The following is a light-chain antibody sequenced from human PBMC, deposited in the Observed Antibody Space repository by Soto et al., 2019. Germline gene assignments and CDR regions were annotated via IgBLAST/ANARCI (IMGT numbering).Light chain of an antibody. CDR1: QSVLYSSNNKNY. V-gene: IGKV4-1*01. J-gene: IGKJ2*01. Sequence: DIVMTQSPDSLAVSLGERATINCKSSQSVLYSSNNKNYLAWYQQKPGQPPKLLIYWASTRDSGVPDRFSGSRSGTDFSLTISRLQAEDVAVSYCQQYYSTPYTFGQGTKLEIK. CDR3: QQYYSTPYT. CDR2: WAS.